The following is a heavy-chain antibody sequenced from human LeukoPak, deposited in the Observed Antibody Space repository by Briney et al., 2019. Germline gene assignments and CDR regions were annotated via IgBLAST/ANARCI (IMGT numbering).Heavy chain of an antibody. CDR2: INPNSGGT. J-gene: IGHJ4*02. CDR1: GYTFTGYY. V-gene: IGHV1-2*02. CDR3: ARANTDFWSGYSTDY. D-gene: IGHD3-3*01. Sequence: ASAKVSCKASGYTFTGYYMHWVRQAPGQGLEWMGWINPNSGGTNYAQKFQGRVTMTRDTSISTAYMELSRLRFDDTAVYYCARANTDFWSGYSTDYWGQGTLVTVSS.